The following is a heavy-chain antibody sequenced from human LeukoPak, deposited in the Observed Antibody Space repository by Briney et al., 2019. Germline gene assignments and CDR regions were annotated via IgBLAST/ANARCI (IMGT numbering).Heavy chain of an antibody. J-gene: IGHJ4*02. Sequence: SETLSLTCAVYGGSFSGYYWSWIRQPPGKGLEWIGEINHIGGTNYNPSLKSRVTISVDTSKNQFSLKLSSVTAADTAVYYCARSVAGRFDYWGQGTLVTVSS. V-gene: IGHV4-34*01. CDR2: INHIGGT. D-gene: IGHD6-19*01. CDR3: ARSVAGRFDY. CDR1: GGSFSGYY.